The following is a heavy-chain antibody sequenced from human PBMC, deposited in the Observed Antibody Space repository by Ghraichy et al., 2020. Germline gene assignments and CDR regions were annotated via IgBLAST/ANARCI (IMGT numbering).Heavy chain of an antibody. CDR2: ISYTSGTI. Sequence: GALRLSCAASGFTFSSHSMNWVRQAPGKGLEWVSYISYTSGTIYYADSVKGRFTISRDNAKNSLSLQMDSLRDGDTAVYYCERDLPQAGPYYIYGMDVWGQGTTVTVSS. V-gene: IGHV3-48*02. CDR1: GFTFSSHS. CDR3: ERDLPQAGPYYIYGMDV. J-gene: IGHJ6*02. D-gene: IGHD6-25*01.